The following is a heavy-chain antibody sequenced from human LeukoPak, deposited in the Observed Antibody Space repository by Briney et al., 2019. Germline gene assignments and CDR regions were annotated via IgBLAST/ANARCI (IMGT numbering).Heavy chain of an antibody. J-gene: IGHJ4*02. V-gene: IGHV3-30*18. Sequence: PGGSLRLSCAASGFTFSTYAMHWVRRAPGKGLEWVAVISYDASNKYYADSVKGRFTISRDNSKNTLYLQMNSLRAEDTAVYYCAKDMGSGGDFDYWGQGTLVTVSS. CDR1: GFTFSTYA. CDR2: ISYDASNK. D-gene: IGHD3-10*01. CDR3: AKDMGSGGDFDY.